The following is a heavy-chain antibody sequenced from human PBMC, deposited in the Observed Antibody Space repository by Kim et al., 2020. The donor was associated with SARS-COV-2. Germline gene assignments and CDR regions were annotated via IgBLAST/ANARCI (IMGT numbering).Heavy chain of an antibody. CDR2: IYYSGST. Sequence: SETLSLTYTVSGGSISSGGYYWSWIRQHPGKGLEWIGYIYYSGSTYYNPSLKSRVTISVDTSKNQFSLKLSSVTAADTAVYYCAREGELGVGWFDPWGQGTLVTVSS. CDR1: GGSISSGGYY. CDR3: AREGELGVGWFDP. V-gene: IGHV4-31*03. D-gene: IGHD3-10*01. J-gene: IGHJ5*02.